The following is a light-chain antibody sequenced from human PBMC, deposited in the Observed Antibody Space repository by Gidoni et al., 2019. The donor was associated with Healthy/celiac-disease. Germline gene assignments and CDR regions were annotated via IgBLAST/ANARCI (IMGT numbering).Light chain of an antibody. J-gene: IGLJ1*01. V-gene: IGLV1-44*01. Sequence: QSVVTQPPSASGTPGQRVTISCSGSSSNIGSTTVHWYQHLPGTAPKLLIYTNNQRPSGVPDRFSGSTSGTSASLAISGLQPADEADYYCASWDDSLNGYVFGTGTKVTVL. CDR1: SSNIGSTT. CDR2: TNN. CDR3: ASWDDSLNGYV.